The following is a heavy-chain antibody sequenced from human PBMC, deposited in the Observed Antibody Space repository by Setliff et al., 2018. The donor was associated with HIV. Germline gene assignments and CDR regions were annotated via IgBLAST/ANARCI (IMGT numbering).Heavy chain of an antibody. J-gene: IGHJ3*02. Sequence: SETLSLTCTVSGGSISTYYWSWIRQPPGKGLEWIGSIYFTGSSDNNPSLKSRVTLSVDTSKHQFSLKLSSVTAADTAVYYCARTLAYHAFDIWGQGTMVTVSS. D-gene: IGHD2-2*01. CDR2: IYFTGSS. CDR3: ARTLAYHAFDI. CDR1: GGSISTYY. V-gene: IGHV4-59*12.